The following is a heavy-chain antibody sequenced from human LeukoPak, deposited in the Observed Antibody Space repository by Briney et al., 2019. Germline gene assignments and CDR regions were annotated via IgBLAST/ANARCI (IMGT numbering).Heavy chain of an antibody. CDR3: ARGPQRWLQLTY. D-gene: IGHD5-24*01. J-gene: IGHJ4*02. CDR1: GGTFSSYA. Sequence: SVKVSCKASGGTFSSYAISWVRQAPGQGLEWMGGIIPIFGTANYAQKFQGTVTITTDESTSTAYMELSSLRSEDTAVYYCARGPQRWLQLTYWGQGTLVTVSS. CDR2: IIPIFGTA. V-gene: IGHV1-69*05.